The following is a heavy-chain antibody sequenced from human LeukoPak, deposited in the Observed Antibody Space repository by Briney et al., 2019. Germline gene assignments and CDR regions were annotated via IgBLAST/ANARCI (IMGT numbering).Heavy chain of an antibody. D-gene: IGHD2-15*01. Sequence: GGSLRLSCAASGFTFNNHDMHWVRQAPGKGLEWVAGISYDGRNKYYADSVKGRFTASRDNSKNTLNLQMNSLRTEDTAVYYCAKPRDIDSWAFDVWGQGTMVTVS. CDR1: GFTFNNHD. CDR2: ISYDGRNK. V-gene: IGHV3-30*18. CDR3: AKPRDIDSWAFDV. J-gene: IGHJ3*01.